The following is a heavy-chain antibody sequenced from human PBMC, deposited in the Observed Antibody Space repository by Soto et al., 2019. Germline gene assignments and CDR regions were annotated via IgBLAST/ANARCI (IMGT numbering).Heavy chain of an antibody. Sequence: ASVKVSCKASGYTLTSYAMHWERQAPGQRLEWMGWINAGNGNTKYSQKFQGRVTITRDTSASTAYMELSSLRSEDTAVYYCAREGESSNYDYWGQGTLVTVSS. D-gene: IGHD4-4*01. CDR1: GYTLTSYA. CDR3: AREGESSNYDY. CDR2: INAGNGNT. J-gene: IGHJ4*02. V-gene: IGHV1-3*01.